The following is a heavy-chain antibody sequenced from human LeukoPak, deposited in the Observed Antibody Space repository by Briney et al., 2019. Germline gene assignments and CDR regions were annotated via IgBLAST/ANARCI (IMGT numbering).Heavy chain of an antibody. CDR1: GYTFTSYG. V-gene: IGHV1-18*01. Sequence: ASVKVSCKASGYTFTSYGISWVRQAPGQGLEWMGWISAYNGSTNYAQKLQGRVTMTTDTSTSTAYMELRSLRSDDTAVYYCASVPPVPAAIWEFDYWGQGTLVTVSS. D-gene: IGHD2-2*01. CDR3: ASVPPVPAAIWEFDY. CDR2: ISAYNGST. J-gene: IGHJ4*02.